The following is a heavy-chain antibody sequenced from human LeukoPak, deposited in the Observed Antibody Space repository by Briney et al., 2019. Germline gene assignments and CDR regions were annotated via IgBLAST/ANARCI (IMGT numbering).Heavy chain of an antibody. CDR3: ARASSRSGWRNTSQH. CDR2: ISSSSSYI. CDR1: GFTFSSYS. J-gene: IGHJ1*01. D-gene: IGHD6-19*01. Sequence: GGSLRLSCAASGFTFSSYSMNWVRQAPGKGLEWVSSISSSSSYIYYADSVKGRFTISRDNAKNSLYLQMNSLRAEDTAVYYCARASSRSGWRNTSQHWGQGTLVTVSS. V-gene: IGHV3-21*01.